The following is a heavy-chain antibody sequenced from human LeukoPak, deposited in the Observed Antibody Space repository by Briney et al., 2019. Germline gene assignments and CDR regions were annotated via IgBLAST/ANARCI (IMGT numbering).Heavy chain of an antibody. CDR2: IIPIFGTA. J-gene: IGHJ4*02. Sequence: GASVKVSCKASGGTFSSYAISWVRQAPGQGLEWMGGIIPIFGTANYAQKFQGRVTMTTDTCTSTAYMELRSLRSDDTAVYYCARGGRYYFDFWGQGALVTVSS. CDR1: GGTFSSYA. CDR3: ARGGRYYFDF. D-gene: IGHD1-14*01. V-gene: IGHV1-69*05.